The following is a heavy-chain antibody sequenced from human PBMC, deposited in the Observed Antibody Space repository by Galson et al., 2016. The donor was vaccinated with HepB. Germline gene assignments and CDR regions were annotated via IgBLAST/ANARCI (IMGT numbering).Heavy chain of an antibody. CDR1: GFTFSDYA. D-gene: IGHD2-2*02. V-gene: IGHV3-23*01. CDR3: TKPRGAYAVPAAIPPFQH. CDR2: IRATTGRT. Sequence: SLRLSCAASGFTFSDYAMSWVRQAPGKGLEWVSAIRATTGRTYYADSVKGRFTISRDNSKNTLYLQMNSLRAEDTAVYYCTKPRGAYAVPAAIPPFQHWGQGTLVTVSS. J-gene: IGHJ4*02.